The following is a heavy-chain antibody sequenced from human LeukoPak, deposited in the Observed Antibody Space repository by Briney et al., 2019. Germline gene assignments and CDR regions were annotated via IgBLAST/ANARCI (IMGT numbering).Heavy chain of an antibody. CDR3: ARDSSPYGSGSYGYFDY. J-gene: IGHJ4*02. V-gene: IGHV1-2*06. D-gene: IGHD3-10*01. CDR1: GYTFTGYY. CDR2: INPNSGGT. Sequence: ASVKVSCKASGYTFTGYYMHWVRQAPGQGLEWMGRINPNSGGTNYAQKFQGRVTMTRDTSTSTVYMELSSLRSEDTAVYYCARDSSPYGSGSYGYFDYWGQGTLVTVSS.